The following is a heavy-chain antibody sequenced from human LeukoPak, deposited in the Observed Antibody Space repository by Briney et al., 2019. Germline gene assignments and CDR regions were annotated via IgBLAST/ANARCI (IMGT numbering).Heavy chain of an antibody. D-gene: IGHD6-13*01. CDR1: GGSISSYY. CDR2: IYYSGST. Sequence: SETLSLTCTVSGGSISSYYWSWIRQPPGKGLEWIGYIYYSGSTNYNPSLKSRVTISVDTSKNQFSLKLSSVTAADTAVYYCARVAAGSWNDFDYWGQGTLVTVSS. J-gene: IGHJ4*02. CDR3: ARVAAGSWNDFDY. V-gene: IGHV4-59*01.